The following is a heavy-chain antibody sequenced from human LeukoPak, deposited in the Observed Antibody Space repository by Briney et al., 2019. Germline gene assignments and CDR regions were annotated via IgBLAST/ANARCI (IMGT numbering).Heavy chain of an antibody. CDR2: ISADGDDK. J-gene: IGHJ4*02. V-gene: IGHV3-30*14. D-gene: IGHD6-13*01. CDR1: GFSFSTYA. CDR3: ARALRGNSWYSAY. Sequence: GRSLRLSCVASGFSFSTYAMQWVRQPPGKGLEWVALISADGDDKIYADSVKGRFTTSRDNSKNTLYLQVDSLRDDDTAVYYCARALRGNSWYSAYWGQGTLVTVSS.